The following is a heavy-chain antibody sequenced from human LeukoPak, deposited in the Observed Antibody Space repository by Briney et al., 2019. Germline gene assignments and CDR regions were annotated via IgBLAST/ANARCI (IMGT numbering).Heavy chain of an antibody. CDR3: ARETAAGFDY. CDR1: GFTFSSYS. V-gene: IGHV3-23*01. D-gene: IGHD6-13*01. J-gene: IGHJ4*02. CDR2: VSGSGGST. Sequence: GGSLRLSCAASGFTFSSYSMTWVRQAPGKGLEWVSVVSGSGGSTYYADSVKGRFAISRDNSKNTLYLQMNSLRAEDTAVYYRARETAAGFDYWGQGTLVTVSS.